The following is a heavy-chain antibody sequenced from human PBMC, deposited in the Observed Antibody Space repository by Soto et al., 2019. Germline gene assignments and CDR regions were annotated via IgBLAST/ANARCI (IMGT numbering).Heavy chain of an antibody. J-gene: IGHJ5*02. V-gene: IGHV3-30*03. Sequence: PGGSLRLSCAASGFTFSHYIYHWVRPAPGKGLQWVAVIRDDGKKTYYATSVRGRFTVSRDMSKSTIFLQMNNLRIDDSAIYSCAREGDSHAFRGFDLWGQGTPVTVSS. D-gene: IGHD5-18*01. CDR3: AREGDSHAFRGFDL. CDR1: GFTFSHYI. CDR2: IRDDGKKT.